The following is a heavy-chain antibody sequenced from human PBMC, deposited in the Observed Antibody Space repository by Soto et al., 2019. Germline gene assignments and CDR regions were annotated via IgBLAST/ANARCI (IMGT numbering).Heavy chain of an antibody. Sequence: QVQLVESGGGVVQPGRSLRLSCAASGFTFSSYAMHWVRQAPGKGLEWVAVISYDGSNKYYADSVKGRFTISRDNSKNTLYLQMNSLRAEDTAVYYCAREDETTVTTYYYYGMDVWGQGTTVTVSS. CDR3: AREDETTVTTYYYYGMDV. D-gene: IGHD4-4*01. V-gene: IGHV3-30-3*01. J-gene: IGHJ6*02. CDR1: GFTFSSYA. CDR2: ISYDGSNK.